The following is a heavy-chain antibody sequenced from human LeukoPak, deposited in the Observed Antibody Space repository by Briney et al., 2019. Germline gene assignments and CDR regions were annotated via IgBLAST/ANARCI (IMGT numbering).Heavy chain of an antibody. J-gene: IGHJ4*02. D-gene: IGHD6-19*01. CDR1: GFTFRSYA. CDR2: ISDDGSRQ. Sequence: GGSLRLSCAASGFTFRSYAMHWVRQAPGKGLEWVAVISDDGSRQHYADFLEGRFTITRDNSKNTVSLQMSSLISEDTAVYFCAREQPGDGWSGFDYWAREPWSPSPQ. CDR3: AREQPGDGWSGFDY. V-gene: IGHV3-30*15.